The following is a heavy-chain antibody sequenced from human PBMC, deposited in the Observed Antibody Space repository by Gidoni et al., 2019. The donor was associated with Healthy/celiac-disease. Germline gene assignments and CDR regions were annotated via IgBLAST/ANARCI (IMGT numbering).Heavy chain of an antibody. V-gene: IGHV5-51*01. CDR3: ARGPDTIFGVAPPFYYYGMDV. Sequence: EVQLVQSGAEVKKPGESLKISCQGSGYSFTSYWIGWVRQMPGKGLEWMGIIYPGDSDTRYSPSFQGQVTISADKSISTPYLQWSSLKASDTAMYYCARGPDTIFGVAPPFYYYGMDVWGQGTTVTVSS. J-gene: IGHJ6*02. CDR1: GYSFTSYW. D-gene: IGHD3-3*01. CDR2: IYPGDSDT.